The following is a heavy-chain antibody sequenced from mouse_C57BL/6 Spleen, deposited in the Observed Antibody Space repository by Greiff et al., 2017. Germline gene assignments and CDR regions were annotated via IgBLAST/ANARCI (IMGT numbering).Heavy chain of an antibody. V-gene: IGHV7-3*01. CDR3: ARYEGDYGGEGDYYAMDY. CDR2: IRNKANGYTT. Sequence: DVHLVESGGGLVQPGGSLSLSCAASGFTFTDYYMSWVRQPPGKALEWLGFIRNKANGYTTEYSASVKGRFTISRDNSQSILYLQMNALRAEDSATYYCARYEGDYGGEGDYYAMDYWGQGTSVTVSS. J-gene: IGHJ4*01. D-gene: IGHD1-1*02. CDR1: GFTFTDYY.